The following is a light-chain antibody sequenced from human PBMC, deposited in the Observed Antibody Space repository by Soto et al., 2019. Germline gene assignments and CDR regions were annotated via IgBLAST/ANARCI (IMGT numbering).Light chain of an antibody. J-gene: IGLJ3*02. CDR2: EVS. CDR3: SSSTTSSTHWV. Sequence: QSALTQPASVSGSPGQSITISCTGTSSDVGGYNYVSWYQQHPGKAPKLMIYEVSNRPSGVSNRFSGSKSGNTASLTISGLQAEDEADYSCSSSTTSSTHWVFGGGTKVTVL. CDR1: SSDVGGYNY. V-gene: IGLV2-14*01.